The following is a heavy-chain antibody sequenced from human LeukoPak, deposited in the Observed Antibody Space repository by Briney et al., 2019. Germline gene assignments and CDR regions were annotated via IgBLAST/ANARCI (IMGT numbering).Heavy chain of an antibody. D-gene: IGHD3-3*01. Sequence: ASVKVSCKASGGTFSSYAISWVRQAPGQGLEWMGGIIPIFGTANYAQKFQGRVTITTDESTSTAYMELSSLRSEDTAVYYCAVTYYDFWSGSSTPIWYVWGKGTTVTVSS. CDR1: GGTFSSYA. V-gene: IGHV1-69*05. CDR3: AVTYYDFWSGSSTPIWYV. CDR2: IIPIFGTA. J-gene: IGHJ6*04.